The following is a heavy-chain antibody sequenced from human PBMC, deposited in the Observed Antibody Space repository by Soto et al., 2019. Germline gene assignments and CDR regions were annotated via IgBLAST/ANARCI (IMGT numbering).Heavy chain of an antibody. D-gene: IGHD6-6*01. CDR2: IWYDGSNK. Sequence: QVQLVESGGGVVQPGRSLRLSCAASGFTFSSYGMHWVRQAPGKGLEWVAVIWYDGSNKYYADSVKGRFTISRDNSKNTLYLQMNSLRAEDTAVYYCARDFPRVAACPNSPKYWGQGTLVTVSS. J-gene: IGHJ4*02. CDR3: ARDFPRVAACPNSPKY. V-gene: IGHV3-33*01. CDR1: GFTFSSYG.